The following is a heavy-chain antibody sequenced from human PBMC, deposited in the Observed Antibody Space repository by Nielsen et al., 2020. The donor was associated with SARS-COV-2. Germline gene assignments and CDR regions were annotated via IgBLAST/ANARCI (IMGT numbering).Heavy chain of an antibody. J-gene: IGHJ4*02. D-gene: IGHD2-8*01. V-gene: IGHV3-23*01. Sequence: SLTISCAASGFTFSDYAMSWVRQAPGKGLEWVSGISVSGGSIYYADSVKGRFTISRDNAKNSLYLQMNSLRDEDTAVYYCASLSIRMKSFDYWGQGTLVTVSS. CDR1: GFTFSDYA. CDR2: ISVSGGSI. CDR3: ASLSIRMKSFDY.